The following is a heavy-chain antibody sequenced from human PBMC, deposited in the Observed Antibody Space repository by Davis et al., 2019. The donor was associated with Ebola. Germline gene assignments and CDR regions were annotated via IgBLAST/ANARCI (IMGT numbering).Heavy chain of an antibody. CDR3: ARLRGYCSSTSCYTGLYYYGMDV. CDR2: IYPGDSDT. J-gene: IGHJ6*02. D-gene: IGHD2-2*02. CDR1: GYSFTSYW. Sequence: GESLKISCKGSGYSFTSYWIGWVRQMPGKGLEWMGIIYPGDSDTRHSPSLQGQVTISADKSISTAYLQWSSLKASDTAMYYCARLRGYCSSTSCYTGLYYYGMDVWGQGTTVTVSS. V-gene: IGHV5-51*01.